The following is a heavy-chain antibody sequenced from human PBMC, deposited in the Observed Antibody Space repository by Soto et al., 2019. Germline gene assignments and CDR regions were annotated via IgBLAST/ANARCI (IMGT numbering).Heavy chain of an antibody. CDR3: ARVHVMVVAGSTFDY. Sequence: PSETLSLTCAVSGYSLSSGSYWGWIRQPPGKGPEWIASIYHGGTTFYNPSLKSRVTLSVDTSKNHYSLKLRSVTAADTAVYYFARVHVMVVAGSTFDYWGPGILVTVSS. CDR1: GYSLSSGSY. D-gene: IGHD2-15*01. V-gene: IGHV4-38-2*01. J-gene: IGHJ4*01. CDR2: IYHGGTT.